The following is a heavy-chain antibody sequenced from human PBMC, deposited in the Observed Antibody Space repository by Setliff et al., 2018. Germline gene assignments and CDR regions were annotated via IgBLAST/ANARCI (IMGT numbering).Heavy chain of an antibody. J-gene: IGHJ4*02. D-gene: IGHD5-18*01. V-gene: IGHV1-18*01. Sequence: GASVKVSCKAPGYTFTSYGISWVRQAPGQGLEWMGWISAYKGNTNYAQKLQGRVTMTTDTSTSKAYMALRSLRSDDTAVHYCARVTVEWGYSYGQDYWGQGTLVTVSS. CDR1: GYTFTSYG. CDR3: ARVTVEWGYSYGQDY. CDR2: ISAYKGNT.